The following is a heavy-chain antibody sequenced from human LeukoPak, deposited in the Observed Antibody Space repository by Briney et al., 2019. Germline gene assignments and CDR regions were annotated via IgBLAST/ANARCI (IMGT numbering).Heavy chain of an antibody. CDR1: GYSFTDKY. CDR3: ARIPYYGSGSYTYYFDY. D-gene: IGHD3-10*01. V-gene: IGHV1-2*02. CDR2: INPKSGGT. Sequence: ASVKVSCKASGYSFTDKYMHWVRQAPGQGLEWMGWINPKSGGTNYAQKFQGRVTMTRDTSINTAYMELSRLRSDDTAVYYCARIPYYGSGSYTYYFDYWGQGTLVTVSS. J-gene: IGHJ4*02.